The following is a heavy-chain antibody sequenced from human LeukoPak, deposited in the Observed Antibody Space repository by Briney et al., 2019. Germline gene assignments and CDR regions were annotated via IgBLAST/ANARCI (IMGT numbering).Heavy chain of an antibody. CDR3: ARDGIVGATSFDY. V-gene: IGHV4-4*07. J-gene: IGHJ4*02. D-gene: IGHD1-26*01. CDR1: GGSISSYY. CDR2: IYTSGST. Sequence: PSETLSLTCTVSGGSISSYYWSWTRQPAGKGLEWIGRIYTSGSTNYNPSLKSRVTMSVDTSKNQFSLKLSSVAAADTAVYYCARDGIVGATSFDYWGQGTLVTVSS.